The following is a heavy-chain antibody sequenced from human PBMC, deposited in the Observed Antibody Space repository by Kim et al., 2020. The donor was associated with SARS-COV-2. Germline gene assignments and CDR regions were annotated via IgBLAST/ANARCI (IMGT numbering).Heavy chain of an antibody. CDR2: IYSGGSDS. CDR3: AKDIRGRGIPWYGGEAEF. J-gene: IGHJ4*02. Sequence: GGSLRLSCAASGFTFSNYAMNWVRQAPGGGLEWVSCIYSGGSDSFYTDSVRGRFIVSRDNSKNILYLQMNRLTVEDTALYYCAKDIRGRGIPWYGGEAEFWGRGTQVTVSS. V-gene: IGHV3-23*03. CDR1: GFTFSNYA. D-gene: IGHD3-10*01.